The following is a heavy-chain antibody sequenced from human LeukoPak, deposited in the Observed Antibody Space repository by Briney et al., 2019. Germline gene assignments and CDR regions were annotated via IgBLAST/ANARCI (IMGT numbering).Heavy chain of an antibody. J-gene: IGHJ4*02. CDR3: AKLIAVAGTDDY. Sequence: GGSLRLSCAASGFTFSSYPMSWVRQSPGKGLEWVSSLPPTGDSTYYADSVKGRFTISRDNSKNTLYLQMNRLRAEDTAVYYCAKLIAVAGTDDYWGQGTLVTVSS. D-gene: IGHD6-19*01. V-gene: IGHV3-23*01. CDR2: LPPTGDST. CDR1: GFTFSSYP.